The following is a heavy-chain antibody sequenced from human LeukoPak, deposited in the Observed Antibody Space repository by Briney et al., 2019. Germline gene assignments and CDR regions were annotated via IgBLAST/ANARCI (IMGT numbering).Heavy chain of an antibody. D-gene: IGHD3-10*01. V-gene: IGHV3-53*01. J-gene: IGHJ6*02. Sequence: GGSLRLSCAASGFTVSHNYMSWVRQAPGKGLEWVSVIYSGGSTNYADSVKGRFTISRDNSKNTLYLQMSSLRDEDTAVYYCAKNYESGRGVPYGMDVWGQGTTVTVSS. CDR1: GFTVSHNY. CDR3: AKNYESGRGVPYGMDV. CDR2: IYSGGST.